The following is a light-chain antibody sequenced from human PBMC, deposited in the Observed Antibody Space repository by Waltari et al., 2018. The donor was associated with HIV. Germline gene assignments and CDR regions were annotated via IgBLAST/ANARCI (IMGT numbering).Light chain of an antibody. CDR3: QQANSFPRT. V-gene: IGKV1-12*01. CDR1: QGVSSW. CDR2: AAS. Sequence: DIQMTQSPSSVSASVGDRVTITCRASQGVSSWVAWYQQKPGKAPNLLIYAASSLQSGVPSRLSGSGPGTDFTLTISSLQPEDIATYYCQQANSFPRTFGQGTKVEIE. J-gene: IGKJ1*01.